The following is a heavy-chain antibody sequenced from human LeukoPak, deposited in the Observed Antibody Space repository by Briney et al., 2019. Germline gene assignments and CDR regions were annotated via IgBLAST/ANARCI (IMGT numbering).Heavy chain of an antibody. J-gene: IGHJ4*02. CDR3: ARGVDPRDLKPRDY. CDR2: IYSGGST. D-gene: IGHD5-12*01. V-gene: IGHV3-53*01. CDR1: GSTVSSNY. Sequence: PGGSLRPSCAASGSTVSSNYMSWVRQAPGKGLEWVSVIYSGGSTYYADSVKGRFTISRDNSKNTLYLQMNSLRAEDTAVYYCARGVDPRDLKPRDYSGQRTLVTVSS.